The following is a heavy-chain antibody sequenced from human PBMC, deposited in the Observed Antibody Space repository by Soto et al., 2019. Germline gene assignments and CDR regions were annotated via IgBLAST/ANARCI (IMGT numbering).Heavy chain of an antibody. CDR3: ARGELGYCSSTSCPNAVYYYGTDV. CDR2: IIPIFGTA. Sequence: QVQLVQSGAEVKKPGSSVKVSCKASGGTFSSYAISWVRQAPGQGLEWMGGIIPIFGTANYAQKFQGRVTITADESTSTAYMELSSLRSEDTAVYYCARGELGYCSSTSCPNAVYYYGTDVWGQGTTVTVSS. V-gene: IGHV1-69*01. J-gene: IGHJ6*02. CDR1: GGTFSSYA. D-gene: IGHD2-2*01.